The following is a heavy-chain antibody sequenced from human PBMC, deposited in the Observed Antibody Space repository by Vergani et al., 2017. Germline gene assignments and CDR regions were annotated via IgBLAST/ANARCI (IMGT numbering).Heavy chain of an antibody. J-gene: IGHJ6*03. D-gene: IGHD3-3*01. Sequence: EVQLVESGGGLVKRGGSLRLSCAASGFTFSSYSMNWVRQAPGKGLEWVSSISSSSSYIHYSDSLKGRFTISRDNAKSSLYLQMNSLRAEDTAVYYCARAYYDFWSAWNYYYMDVWGKXP. CDR1: GFTFSSYS. V-gene: IGHV3-21*04. CDR3: ARAYYDFWSAWNYYYMDV. CDR2: ISSSSSYI.